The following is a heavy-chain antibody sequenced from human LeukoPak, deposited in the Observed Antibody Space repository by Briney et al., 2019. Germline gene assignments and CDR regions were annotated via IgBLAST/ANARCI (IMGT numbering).Heavy chain of an antibody. D-gene: IGHD2-2*02. CDR3: ARRYTASPGERFDY. CDR1: GGSISTYY. Sequence: SETLSFTCTVSGGSISTYYWTWIRQPPGKGLEWIGYIYSSGNTNYNPSLSSRVTISLDTSKNQSSLMLRSLTAADTAVYYCARRYTASPGERFDYWGQGILVTVSS. CDR2: IYSSGNT. V-gene: IGHV4-59*08. J-gene: IGHJ4*02.